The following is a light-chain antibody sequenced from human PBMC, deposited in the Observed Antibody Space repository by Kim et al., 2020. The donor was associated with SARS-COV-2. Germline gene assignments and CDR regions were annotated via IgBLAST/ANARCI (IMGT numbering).Light chain of an antibody. CDR1: QSGSTN. CDR2: GAS. CDR3: QQYNDWPLT. V-gene: IGKV3D-15*01. J-gene: IGKJ4*01. Sequence: SPGERPTPSCGASQSGSTNLAWYQQKPGQAPRLLIYGASTMAPGIPARFSGSGSGTEFTLTISGLQSEDFALYSCQQYNDWPLTFGGGTKVDIK.